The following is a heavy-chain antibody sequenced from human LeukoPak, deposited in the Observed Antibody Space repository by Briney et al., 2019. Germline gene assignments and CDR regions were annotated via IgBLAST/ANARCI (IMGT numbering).Heavy chain of an antibody. V-gene: IGHV4-4*07. CDR1: GGSISSYY. D-gene: IGHD3-16*01. Sequence: SETLSLTCTVSGGSISSYYWSWIRQPAGKGQEWIGRIYTSGSTNYNPSLKSRVTMSVDTSKNQFSLKLSSVTAADTAVYYCARGLRGAHYYYGMDVWGQGTTVTVSS. CDR3: ARGLRGAHYYYGMDV. CDR2: IYTSGST. J-gene: IGHJ6*02.